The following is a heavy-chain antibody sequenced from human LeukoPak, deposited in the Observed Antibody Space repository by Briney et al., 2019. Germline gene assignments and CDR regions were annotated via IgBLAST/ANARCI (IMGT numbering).Heavy chain of an antibody. CDR2: ISTYNGNT. J-gene: IGHJ4*02. CDR1: VYTFTSYG. D-gene: IGHD3-16*01. CDR3: ARGARLGELFSPDY. V-gene: IGHV1-18*04. Sequence: VASVKVSCKASVYTFTSYGITWVRQAPGQGLEWMGWISTYNGNTNYAQNLQGRVTMTTDTSTSTAYMELRSLRSDDTAVFYCARGARLGELFSPDYWGQGTLVTVSS.